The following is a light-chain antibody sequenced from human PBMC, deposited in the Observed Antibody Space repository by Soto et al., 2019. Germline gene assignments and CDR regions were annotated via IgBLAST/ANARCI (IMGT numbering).Light chain of an antibody. CDR3: QQYDNWLTGT. Sequence: EIVLTQSPATLSLSPGERATLSCRASQSVSSYLAWYQQKPGQAPRLVIYDASKRAPGIPARFSGSGSGTEFTLTISSLQSEDFAVYYCQQYDNWLTGTFGQGTKVDIK. CDR2: DAS. J-gene: IGKJ1*01. CDR1: QSVSSY. V-gene: IGKV3-11*01.